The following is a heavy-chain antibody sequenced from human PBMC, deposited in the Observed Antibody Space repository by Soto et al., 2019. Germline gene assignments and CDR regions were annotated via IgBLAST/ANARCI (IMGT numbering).Heavy chain of an antibody. J-gene: IGHJ6*03. CDR2: IIHIGANT. CDR3: AAFAGPYYIYSHMDV. CDR1: EFTFSCYA. V-gene: IGHV3-23*01. D-gene: IGHD3-3*01. Sequence: GGSLRLSCAAFEFTFSCYAMSWVRQAPGKLLEWFSSIIHIGANTYHTDSVKGRFTISRDNSKDTLSLQMHSLIAEDTSVYYCAAFAGPYYIYSHMDVWGKGTTVTVSS.